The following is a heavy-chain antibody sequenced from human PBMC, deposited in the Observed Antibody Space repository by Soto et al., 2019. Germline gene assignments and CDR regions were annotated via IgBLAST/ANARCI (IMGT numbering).Heavy chain of an antibody. CDR3: ARRLPGDYGNWFDP. V-gene: IGHV4-59*08. CDR2: IHYSGKT. J-gene: IGHJ5*02. Sequence: SETLSLTSRVSGDSIGYYDLNWIRPPPGKGLEWIANIHYSGKTNYNPSLRSRVTISLDMSKTQFSLKVSSVTVADTAVYYCARRLPGDYGNWFDPWGQGTLVTVSS. CDR1: GDSIGYYD. D-gene: IGHD4-17*01.